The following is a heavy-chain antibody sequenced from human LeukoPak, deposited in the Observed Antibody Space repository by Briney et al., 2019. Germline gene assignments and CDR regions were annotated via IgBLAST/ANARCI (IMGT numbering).Heavy chain of an antibody. V-gene: IGHV3-30*02. CDR1: GFTFSSYG. CDR3: AKDANCSSTSCYLYYFDY. J-gene: IGHJ4*02. CDR2: IRYDGSNK. Sequence: GGSLRFSCAASGFTFSSYGMHWVRQAPGKGLEWVAFIRYDGSNKYYADSVKGRFTISRDNSKNTLYLQMNSLRAEDTAVYYCAKDANCSSTSCYLYYFDYWGQGTLVTVSS. D-gene: IGHD2-2*01.